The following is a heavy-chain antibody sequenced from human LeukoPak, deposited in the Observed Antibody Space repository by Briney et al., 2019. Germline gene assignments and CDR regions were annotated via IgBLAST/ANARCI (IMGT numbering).Heavy chain of an antibody. CDR3: ARVLRYCSGGNCYSGGLGYMDV. V-gene: IGHV3-11*01. J-gene: IGHJ6*03. Sequence: GGSLRLSCAASGFTFSDYYISWIRQAPGKGLEWVSYISSSGSTIYYADSVKGRFTISRDNAKNSLFLQMNSLRAEDTAVYYCARVLRYCSGGNCYSGGLGYMDVWGKGTTVTISS. D-gene: IGHD2-15*01. CDR2: ISSSGSTI. CDR1: GFTFSDYY.